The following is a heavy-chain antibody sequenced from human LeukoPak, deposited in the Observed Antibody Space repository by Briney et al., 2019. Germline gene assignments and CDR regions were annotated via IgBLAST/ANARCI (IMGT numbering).Heavy chain of an antibody. Sequence: GGSLRLSCAASGFTFSSYAMHWVRQAPGKGLEYVSAISSNGGSIYYANSVKGRFTISRDNSKNTLYLQMGSLRAEDMAVYYCARSPGEVVNPEYAFDIWGQGTMVTVSS. CDR1: GFTFSSYA. V-gene: IGHV3-64*01. CDR3: ARSPGEVVNPEYAFDI. CDR2: ISSNGGSI. D-gene: IGHD3-10*01. J-gene: IGHJ3*02.